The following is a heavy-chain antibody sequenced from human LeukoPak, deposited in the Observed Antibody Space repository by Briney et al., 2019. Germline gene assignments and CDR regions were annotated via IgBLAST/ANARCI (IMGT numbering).Heavy chain of an antibody. CDR2: IYYSGST. CDR3: ARDRAVIYCSGGSCYYYYYGMDV. Sequence: SETLSLTCTVSGGSISSYYWSWIRQPPGKGLEWIGYIYYSGSTNYNPSLKSRVTISVDTSKNQFSLKLSSVTAADTAVYYCARDRAVIYCSGGSCYYYYYGMDVWGQGTTVTVSS. V-gene: IGHV4-59*01. D-gene: IGHD2-15*01. CDR1: GGSISSYY. J-gene: IGHJ6*02.